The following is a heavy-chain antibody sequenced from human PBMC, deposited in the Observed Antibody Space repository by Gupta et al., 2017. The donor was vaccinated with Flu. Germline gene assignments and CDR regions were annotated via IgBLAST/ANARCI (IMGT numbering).Heavy chain of an antibody. D-gene: IGHD3-10*01. Sequence: APGKGLEWVSAISGSGGSTYYADSVKGRFTISRDNSKNTLYLQMNSLRAEDTAVYYCAKIILWFGELDAFDIWGQGTMVTVSS. CDR3: AKIILWFGELDAFDI. CDR2: ISGSGGST. V-gene: IGHV3-23*01. J-gene: IGHJ3*02.